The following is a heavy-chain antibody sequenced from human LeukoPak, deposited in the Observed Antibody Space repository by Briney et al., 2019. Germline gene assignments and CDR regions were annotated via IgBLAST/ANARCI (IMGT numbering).Heavy chain of an antibody. CDR1: GFTFSSYS. D-gene: IGHD3-22*01. J-gene: IGHJ4*02. V-gene: IGHV3-21*01. Sequence: PGGSLRLSCAASGFTFSSYSMNWVRQAPGNGLEWVSSISSSSSYIYYADSVKGRFTISRDNAKNSLYLQMNSMRAEDTALYYCARDYYDSSGDPSRYFDYWGQGTLVTVSS. CDR2: ISSSSSYI. CDR3: ARDYYDSSGDPSRYFDY.